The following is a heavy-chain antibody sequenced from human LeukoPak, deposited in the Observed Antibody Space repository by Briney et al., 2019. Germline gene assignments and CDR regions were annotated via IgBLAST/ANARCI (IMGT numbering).Heavy chain of an antibody. CDR2: IYYSGST. CDR3: ARAQGVWFGELLSGYNWFDP. V-gene: IGHV4-59*01. CDR1: GGSISSYY. D-gene: IGHD3-10*01. J-gene: IGHJ5*02. Sequence: SETLSLTCTVSGGSISSYYWSWIRQPPGKGLEWIGYIYYSGSTNYNPSLKSRVTISVDTSKNQFSLKLSSVTAADTAVYYCARAQGVWFGELLSGYNWFDPWGQGTLVTVSS.